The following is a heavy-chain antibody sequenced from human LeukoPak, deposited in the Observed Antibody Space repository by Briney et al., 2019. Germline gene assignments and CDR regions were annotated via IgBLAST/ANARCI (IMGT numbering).Heavy chain of an antibody. CDR2: ISNTGGTI. CDR1: GFMLSDSY. V-gene: IGHV3-11*04. J-gene: IGHJ6*02. CDR3: ARVMTSGPYYGMDV. Sequence: GGSLRLSCAGSGFMLSDSYINWIRQAPGKGLEWVSYISNTGGTIYYADSVKGRFTISRDNAKNSLYLQMNSLRAEDTAVYYCARVMTSGPYYGMDVWGQGTTVTVSS.